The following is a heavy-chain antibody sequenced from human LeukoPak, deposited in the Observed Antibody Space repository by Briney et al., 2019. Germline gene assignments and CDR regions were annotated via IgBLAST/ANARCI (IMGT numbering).Heavy chain of an antibody. Sequence: SVKDSCKASGGTFSSYSISWVRQAPGQGLEWMGRIIPIFGTANYAQKFQGRVTITTDESTSTAYMELSSLRSEDTAVYYCARIVPNGDEGYWGQGTLVTVSS. CDR3: ARIVPNGDEGY. CDR1: GGTFSSYS. V-gene: IGHV1-69*05. J-gene: IGHJ4*02. CDR2: IIPIFGTA. D-gene: IGHD2-8*01.